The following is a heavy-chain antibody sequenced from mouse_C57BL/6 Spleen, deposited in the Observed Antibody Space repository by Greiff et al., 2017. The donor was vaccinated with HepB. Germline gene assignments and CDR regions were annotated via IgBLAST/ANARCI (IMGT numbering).Heavy chain of an antibody. D-gene: IGHD1-1*02. V-gene: IGHV5-4*03. J-gene: IGHJ2*01. CDR3: ARTWSLDY. CDR1: GFTFSSYA. Sequence: DVKLVESGGGLVKPGGSLKLSCAASGFTFSSYAMSWVRQTPEKRLEWVATISDGGSYTYYPDNVKGRFTISRDNAKNNLYLQMSHLKSEDTAMYYCARTWSLDYWGQGTTLTVSS. CDR2: ISDGGSYT.